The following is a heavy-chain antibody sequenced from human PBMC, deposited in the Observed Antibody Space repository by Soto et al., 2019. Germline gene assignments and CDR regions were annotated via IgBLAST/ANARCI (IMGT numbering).Heavy chain of an antibody. D-gene: IGHD3-22*01. CDR1: GFTFISFA. J-gene: IGHJ4*02. CDR2: ISGGGDDT. V-gene: IGHV3-23*01. CDR3: AKQRSIVERAAVNY. Sequence: PWGSLRLSCAASGFTFISFAISFFRHSPGMGLEWVSVISGGGDDTYYADSVKGRFTISRDNSKNTLYLEMNGLRAEDTATYHCAKQRSIVERAAVNYWGEGTLVTVSS.